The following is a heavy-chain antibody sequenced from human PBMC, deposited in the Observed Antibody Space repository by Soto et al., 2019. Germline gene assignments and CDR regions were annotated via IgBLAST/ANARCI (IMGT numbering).Heavy chain of an antibody. Sequence: PSETLSLTCTVSGGSISSYYWSWIRQPPGKGLEWIGYIYYSGSTNYNPSLKSRVTISVDTSKNQFSLKLSSVTAADTAVYYCARASDYYGMDVWGPGTTLTVYS. V-gene: IGHV4-59*01. CDR3: ARASDYYGMDV. CDR2: IYYSGST. CDR1: GGSISSYY. J-gene: IGHJ6*02.